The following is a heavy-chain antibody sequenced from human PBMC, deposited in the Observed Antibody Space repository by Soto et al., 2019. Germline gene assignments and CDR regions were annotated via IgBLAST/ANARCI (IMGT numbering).Heavy chain of an antibody. Sequence: SETLSLTCTVSGGSIRSGGYYWSWVRQNPRRGLEWVGNIYYSGNTYYNPSLKSRLTISVDTSKNQFSLNLSSVTAADTAVYYCARDRLMATAGTARHYFGLDVWGQGTTVTVSS. D-gene: IGHD5-18*01. CDR1: GGSIRSGGYY. CDR2: IYYSGNT. CDR3: ARDRLMATAGTARHYFGLDV. J-gene: IGHJ6*02. V-gene: IGHV4-31*03.